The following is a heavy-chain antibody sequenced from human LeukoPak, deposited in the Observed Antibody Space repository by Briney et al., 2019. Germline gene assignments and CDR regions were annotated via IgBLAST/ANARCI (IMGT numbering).Heavy chain of an antibody. CDR3: AKRLSRYSYGFLPDY. D-gene: IGHD5-18*01. Sequence: QPGGSLRLSCVASGFTFSSYGMHWVRQAPGKGLEWVAVISYDGSNKYYADSVKGRFTISRDNSKNTLYLQMNSLRAEDTAVYYCAKRLSRYSYGFLPDYWGQGTLVTVSS. CDR1: GFTFSSYG. J-gene: IGHJ4*02. V-gene: IGHV3-30*18. CDR2: ISYDGSNK.